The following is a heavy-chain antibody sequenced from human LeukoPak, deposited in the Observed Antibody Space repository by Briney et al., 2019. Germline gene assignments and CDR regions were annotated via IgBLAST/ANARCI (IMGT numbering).Heavy chain of an antibody. CDR1: GYTLTSYD. CDR3: ARVGWVPGWEITMVRNGMDV. CDR2: KNPNSGNT. Sequence: ASVKVSCKASGYTLTSYDINWVRQATGQGLEWMGWKNPNSGNTGYAQKFQGRVTMTRNTSISTAYMELSSLRSEDTAVYYCARVGWVPGWEITMVRNGMDVWGQGTTVTASS. V-gene: IGHV1-8*01. D-gene: IGHD3-10*01. J-gene: IGHJ6*02.